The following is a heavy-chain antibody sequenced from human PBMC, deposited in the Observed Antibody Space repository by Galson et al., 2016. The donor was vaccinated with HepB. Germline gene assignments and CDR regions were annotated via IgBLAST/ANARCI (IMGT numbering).Heavy chain of an antibody. CDR2: INYGGNT. CDR1: GGSISSSTYS. D-gene: IGHD3-10*01. CDR3: ARHYSFGSGTYRPFDF. Sequence: SETLSLTCSVSGGSISSSTYSWGWIRQPPGKGLEWIGSINYGGNTYYNPSLRSRVTISVDTSRNQSSLKLSSVTAADTAVYYCARHYSFGSGTYRPFDFWGQGTLVTVSS. J-gene: IGHJ4*02. V-gene: IGHV4-39*01.